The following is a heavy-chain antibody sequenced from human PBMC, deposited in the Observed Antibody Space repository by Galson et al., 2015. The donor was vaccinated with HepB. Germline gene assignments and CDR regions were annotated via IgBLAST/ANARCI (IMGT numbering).Heavy chain of an antibody. CDR1: GFTFSSYA. J-gene: IGHJ4*02. Sequence: SLRLSCAASGFTFSSYAMHWVRQAPGKGLEWVAVISYDGNNKYYADSVKGRFTISRDNSKNTLYLQMNSLRAEDTAVYYCARDWDSWGILYYFDYWGQGTLVTVSS. CDR2: ISYDGNNK. CDR3: ARDWDSWGILYYFDY. V-gene: IGHV3-30-3*01. D-gene: IGHD3-9*01.